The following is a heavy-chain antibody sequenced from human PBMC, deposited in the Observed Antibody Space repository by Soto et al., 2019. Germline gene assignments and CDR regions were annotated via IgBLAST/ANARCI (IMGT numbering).Heavy chain of an antibody. CDR3: ARDVEGSYGYYYYYGMDV. J-gene: IGHJ6*02. CDR2: ISSSSSYI. Sequence: PGGSLRLSCAASGFTFSSYSMNWVRQAPGKGREWVSSISSSSSYIYYADSVKGRFTISRDNAKNSLYLQMNSLRAEDTAVYYCARDVEGSYGYYYYYGMDVWGQGTTVTVSS. D-gene: IGHD5-18*01. V-gene: IGHV3-21*01. CDR1: GFTFSSYS.